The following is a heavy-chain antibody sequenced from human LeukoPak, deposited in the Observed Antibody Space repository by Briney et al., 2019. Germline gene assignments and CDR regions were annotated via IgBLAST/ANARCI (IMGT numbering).Heavy chain of an antibody. CDR2: ISDDGSGK. J-gene: IGHJ4*02. V-gene: IGHV3-30-3*01. CDR1: GFSFSSYA. D-gene: IGHD2-15*01. Sequence: GGSLRLSCTASGFSFSSYAMSWVRQTPGKGLDWVALISDDGSGKYYADSVKGRFIISRDSSTLYLEMNSLRNEDTAVYYCARGSVGTPPPFDYWGQGTLVTVSS. CDR3: ARGSVGTPPPFDY.